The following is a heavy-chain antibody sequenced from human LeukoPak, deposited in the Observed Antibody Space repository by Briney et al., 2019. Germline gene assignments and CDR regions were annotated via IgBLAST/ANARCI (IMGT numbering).Heavy chain of an antibody. V-gene: IGHV1-69*04. D-gene: IGHD3-22*01. Sequence: ASVKVSCKASGGTFSSYAISWVRQAPGQGLEWMGRIIPILGIANYAQKFQGRVTITADKSTSTAYMELSSLRSEDTAVYYCARDWPSGSMVVVVGALDIWGQGTMVTVSS. CDR2: IIPILGIA. J-gene: IGHJ3*02. CDR1: GGTFSSYA. CDR3: ARDWPSGSMVVVVGALDI.